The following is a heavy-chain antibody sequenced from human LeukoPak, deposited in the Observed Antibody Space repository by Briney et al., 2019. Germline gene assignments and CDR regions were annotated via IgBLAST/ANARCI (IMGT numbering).Heavy chain of an antibody. J-gene: IGHJ3*02. D-gene: IGHD3-22*01. Sequence: PSETLSLTCTVSGGSISSYCWSWLRQPAGKGLEGIGRIYTSGSTNYNPSLKSRVTMSVDTSKNQFSLKLSSVTAADTAVYYCARSPYYYDSSGVLGGDAFDIWGQGTMVTVSS. CDR1: GGSISSYC. V-gene: IGHV4-4*07. CDR3: ARSPYYYDSSGVLGGDAFDI. CDR2: IYTSGST.